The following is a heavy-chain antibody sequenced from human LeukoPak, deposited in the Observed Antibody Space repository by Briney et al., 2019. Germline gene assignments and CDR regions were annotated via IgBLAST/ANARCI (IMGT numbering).Heavy chain of an antibody. CDR2: ISYDGSNK. Sequence: PGGSLRLSCAASGFTFSSYGMHWVRQAPGKGLEWVAVISYDGSNKYYADSVKGRFTISRDNSKNTLYLQMNSLRAEDTAVYYCAKAPWGAGHYFDYWGQGNLVTVSS. D-gene: IGHD3-16*01. CDR1: GFTFSSYG. V-gene: IGHV3-30*18. CDR3: AKAPWGAGHYFDY. J-gene: IGHJ4*02.